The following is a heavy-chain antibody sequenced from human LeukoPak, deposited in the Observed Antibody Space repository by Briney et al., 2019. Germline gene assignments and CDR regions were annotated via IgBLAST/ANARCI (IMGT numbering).Heavy chain of an antibody. J-gene: IGHJ4*02. CDR3: ARDRESTAMVMDY. CDR2: IYYSGST. CDR1: GGSISSSSYY. D-gene: IGHD5-18*01. Sequence: SETLSLTCTVSGGSISSSSYYWGWIRQPPGKGLEWIGSIYYSGSTYYNPSLKSRVTISVDTSKNQFSLKLSSVTAADTAVYYCARDRESTAMVMDYWGQGTLVTVSS. V-gene: IGHV4-39*07.